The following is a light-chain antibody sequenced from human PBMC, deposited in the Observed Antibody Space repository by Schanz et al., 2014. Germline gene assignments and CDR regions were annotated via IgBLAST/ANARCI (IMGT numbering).Light chain of an antibody. J-gene: IGLJ3*02. CDR3: SSYTSSSNWV. CDR2: STN. CDR1: SGSVSTSYY. V-gene: IGLV8-61*01. Sequence: QAVVTQEPSFSVSPGGTVTLTCGLSSGSVSTSYYPSWYQQTPGQAPRTLIYSTNTRSSGVPDRFSGSKSGDTASLTISGLQAEDEADYYCSSYTSSSNWVFGGGTKLTVL.